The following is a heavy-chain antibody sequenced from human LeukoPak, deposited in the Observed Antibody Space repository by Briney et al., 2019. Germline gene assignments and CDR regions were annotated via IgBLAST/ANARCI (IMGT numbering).Heavy chain of an antibody. Sequence: ASVKVSCKASGYTFTSYAMNWVRQAPGQGLEWMGWINTNTGNPTYAQGFTGRFVFSLDTSVSTAYLQISSLKAEDTAVYYCARDHSLSLYGDSTSDAFDIWGQGTMVTVSS. D-gene: IGHD4-17*01. CDR3: ARDHSLSLYGDSTSDAFDI. J-gene: IGHJ3*02. CDR2: INTNTGNP. CDR1: GYTFTSYA. V-gene: IGHV7-4-1*02.